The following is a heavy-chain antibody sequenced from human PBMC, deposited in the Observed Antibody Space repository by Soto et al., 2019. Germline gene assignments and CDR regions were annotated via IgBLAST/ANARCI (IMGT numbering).Heavy chain of an antibody. D-gene: IGHD5-12*01. CDR2: INHSGST. Sequence: QVQLQLWGAGLLKPSETLSLTCAVYGGSFSGYYWSWIRQPPGKGLEWIGEINHSGSTNYNPSLKSRVTISVDTSKNQFSLKLSSVTAADTAVYYCARVGYSGYDWYSYAFDIWGQGTMVTVSS. V-gene: IGHV4-34*01. CDR3: ARVGYSGYDWYSYAFDI. CDR1: GGSFSGYY. J-gene: IGHJ3*02.